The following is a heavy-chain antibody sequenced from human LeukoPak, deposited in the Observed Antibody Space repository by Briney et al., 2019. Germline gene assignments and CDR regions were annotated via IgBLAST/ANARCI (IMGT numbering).Heavy chain of an antibody. CDR3: ATIWDSFWSGSGGNDAY. CDR1: NYNFNNYG. V-gene: IGHV1-18*01. Sequence: ASVKVSCKASNYNFNNYGVSCVRQAPGQGLEWVGWISGYNGDTDYAQKFQGRVILTTDTSTSTVYMEVRSLRSDDTAVYYCATIWDSFWSGSGGNDAYWGQGTLVTVSS. CDR2: ISGYNGDT. J-gene: IGHJ4*02. D-gene: IGHD3-3*01.